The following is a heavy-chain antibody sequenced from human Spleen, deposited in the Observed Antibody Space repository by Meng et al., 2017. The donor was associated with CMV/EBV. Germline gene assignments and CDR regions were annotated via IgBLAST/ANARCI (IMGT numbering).Heavy chain of an antibody. CDR3: ARWGSSVQSCGMDV. V-gene: IGHV4-34*01. CDR1: GGSFSGYY. D-gene: IGHD3-22*01. J-gene: IGHJ6*02. CDR2: INHSGST. Sequence: GSLRLSCAVYGGSFSGYYWSWIRQPPGKGLEWIGEINHSGSTNYNPSLKSRLIISVDTSKNQFSLRLSSVTAADTAVYYCARWGSSVQSCGMDVWGQGTTVTVSS.